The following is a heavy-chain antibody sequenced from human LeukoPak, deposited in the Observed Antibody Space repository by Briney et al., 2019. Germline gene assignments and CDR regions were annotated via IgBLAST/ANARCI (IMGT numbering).Heavy chain of an antibody. J-gene: IGHJ6*02. CDR1: GYSFTSYW. CDR2: IYPGDSDT. Sequence: GESLKISCKGSGYSFTSYWIGWARQMPGKGLEWMGVIYPGDSDTRYSPSFQGQVTFSADKSATTAYLQWSSLKASDTAVYYCARRNDYYYAMDLWGQGTKVTVSS. V-gene: IGHV5-51*01. CDR3: ARRNDYYYAMDL.